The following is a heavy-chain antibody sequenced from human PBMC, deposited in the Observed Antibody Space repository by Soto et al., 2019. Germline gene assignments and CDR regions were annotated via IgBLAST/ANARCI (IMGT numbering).Heavy chain of an antibody. J-gene: IGHJ6*02. CDR3: AKEHVGYYNGMDV. CDR1: GFTFSSYG. CDR2: ISYNGGKK. V-gene: IGHV3-30*18. D-gene: IGHD3-10*01. Sequence: QVQLVESGGGVVQPGTSLRLSCAASGFTFSSYGMHWVRQAPGKGLEWVAVISYNGGKKYYGDSVKGRFTISRDNSEKMMYLQMNRLRAEDTAVYYCAKEHVGYYNGMDVWGQGTTVTVSS.